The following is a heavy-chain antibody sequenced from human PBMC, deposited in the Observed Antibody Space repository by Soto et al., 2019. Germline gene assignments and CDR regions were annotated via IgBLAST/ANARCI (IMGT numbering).Heavy chain of an antibody. J-gene: IGHJ4*02. Sequence: PSETLSLTCTVSGGTISSYYWIRIRQPPGKGLEWIGYIYYSGSTNYNPSLKSRVTISVDTSKNQFSLKLSSVTAADTAVYYCARESPVGSDYWGQGTLVTVSS. V-gene: IGHV4-59*01. D-gene: IGHD1-26*01. CDR1: GGTISSYY. CDR2: IYYSGST. CDR3: ARESPVGSDY.